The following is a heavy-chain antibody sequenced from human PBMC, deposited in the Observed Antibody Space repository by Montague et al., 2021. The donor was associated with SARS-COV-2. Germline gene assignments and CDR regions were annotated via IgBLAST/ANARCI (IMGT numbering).Heavy chain of an antibody. Sequence: SETLSLTCAVYDGSFSDYSWTWIRQPPGKGLEWIGEINHRGSTYYNPSLKSRVTISVDTSKNQFSLKVTSVTAADTAVYYCARGRQHINMVVVVVTGGEYYFDFWGQGTLVAVSS. V-gene: IGHV4-34*01. CDR3: ARGRQHINMVVVVVTGGEYYFDF. CDR1: DGSFSDYS. CDR2: INHRGST. D-gene: IGHD3-22*01. J-gene: IGHJ4*02.